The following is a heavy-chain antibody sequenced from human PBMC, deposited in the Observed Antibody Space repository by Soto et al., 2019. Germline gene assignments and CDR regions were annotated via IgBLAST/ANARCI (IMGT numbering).Heavy chain of an antibody. CDR1: GYTFTGYY. V-gene: IGHV1-2*04. CDR3: ARARRYDSSGDYDY. Sequence: GGPVKVSCKASGYTFTGYYMHWVRQAPGQGLEWMGWINPNSGGTNYAQKFQGWVTMTRDTSISTAYMELSRLRSDDTAVYYCARARRYDSSGDYDYWGQGTLVTVSS. D-gene: IGHD3-22*01. J-gene: IGHJ4*02. CDR2: INPNSGGT.